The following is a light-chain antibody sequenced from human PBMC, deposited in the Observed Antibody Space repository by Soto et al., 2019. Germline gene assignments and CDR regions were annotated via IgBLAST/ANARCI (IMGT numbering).Light chain of an antibody. CDR3: QQRSNWPPRYT. CDR2: YAS. Sequence: EIVLTQSPATLSLSPGERATLSCRASQSVSSYLAWYQQKPGQAHRLLIYYASNRATGIPARFSGSGSGTDFTLTISSLEPEDFAVYYCQQRSNWPPRYTFGQGTKLEIK. V-gene: IGKV3-11*01. J-gene: IGKJ2*01. CDR1: QSVSSY.